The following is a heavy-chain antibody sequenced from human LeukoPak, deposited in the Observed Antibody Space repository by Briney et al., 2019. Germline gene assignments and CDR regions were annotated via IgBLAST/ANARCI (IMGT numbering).Heavy chain of an antibody. D-gene: IGHD3-22*01. J-gene: IGHJ5*02. CDR3: ARDQNDMGSSGYYPLVA. CDR2: ISAYNGNT. CDR1: GYTFTSYG. V-gene: IGHV1-18*01. Sequence: ASVRVSCKASGYTFTSYGISWVRQAPGQGLEWMGWISAYNGNTNCAQKLQGRVTMTTDTSTSTAYMELRSLRSDDTAVYYCARDQNDMGSSGYYPLVAWGQGTLVTVSS.